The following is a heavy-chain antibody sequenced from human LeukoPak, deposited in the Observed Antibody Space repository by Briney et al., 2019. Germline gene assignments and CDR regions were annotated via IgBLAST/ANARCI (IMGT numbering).Heavy chain of an antibody. CDR3: ARCGAGVGSSSSYYYYYYMDV. CDR2: IYTSGST. V-gene: IGHV4-4*07. Sequence: PSETLSLTCTVSGGSISSYYWSWIRQPAGKGLEWIGRIYTSGSTNYNPSLKSRVTMSVDTSKNQFSLKLSSVTAADTAVYYCARCGAGVGSSSSYYYYYYMDVWGKGTTVTVSS. CDR1: GGSISSYY. J-gene: IGHJ6*03. D-gene: IGHD6-6*01.